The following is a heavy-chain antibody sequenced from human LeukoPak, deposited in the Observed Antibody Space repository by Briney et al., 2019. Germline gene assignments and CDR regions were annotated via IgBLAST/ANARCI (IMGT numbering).Heavy chain of an antibody. D-gene: IGHD4-17*01. CDR2: IYYSGGT. V-gene: IGHV4-59*01. CDR3: ARETTTVTTCVVFDS. J-gene: IGHJ4*02. Sequence: SEILSLTCTVSGGSISGYYWSWIRQPPGKGLEWIGYIYYSGGTNYNPSLKSRVTISVDKSKNQFSLKLNSVIAADTAVYYCARETTTVTTCVVFDSWGQGTLVTVSS. CDR1: GGSISGYY.